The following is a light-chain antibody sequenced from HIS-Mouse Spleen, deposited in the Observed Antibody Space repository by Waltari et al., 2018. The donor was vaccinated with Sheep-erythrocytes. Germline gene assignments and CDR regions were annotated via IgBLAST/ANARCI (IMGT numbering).Light chain of an antibody. CDR2: EVS. CDR1: SSDVGGYNY. V-gene: IGLV2-8*01. CDR3: CSYAGSSTPWV. J-gene: IGLJ3*02. Sequence: QSALTQPPSASGSPGQSVTISCTGTSSDVGGYNYVSWYQQHPGKAPKLMIYEVSKRPSGVPARFSCSKSGNTASLPIFGLQAADEADYYCCSYAGSSTPWVFGGGTKLTVL.